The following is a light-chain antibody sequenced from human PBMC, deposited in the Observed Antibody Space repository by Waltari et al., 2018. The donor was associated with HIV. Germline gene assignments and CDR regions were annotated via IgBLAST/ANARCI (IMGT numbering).Light chain of an antibody. J-gene: IGLJ2*01. CDR1: RSAFGFYTY. CDR2: EVT. CDR3: TSYTANDTLV. V-gene: IGLV2-14*01. Sequence: QSALTQPASTSGSPGQSLTLSCPVTRSAFGFYTYVSWYQQVPGKVPKVIISEVTSRPSGVSNRFSGSKSGSTASLTISGLQAEDEGDYYCTSYTANDTLVFGGGTKVTVL.